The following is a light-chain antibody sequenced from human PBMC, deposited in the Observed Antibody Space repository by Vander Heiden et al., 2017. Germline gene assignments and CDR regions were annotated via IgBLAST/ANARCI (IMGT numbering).Light chain of an antibody. CDR1: QSVLYSSNNKNY. CDR2: WAS. V-gene: IGKV4-1*01. Sequence: DIVMTQSPDSLAGSLGERATINCKSSQSVLYSSNNKNYLVWYQQKPGQPPKLLIYWASTRESGVPDRFSGSASGTDFTLTISSLQAEDVAVYYCQQYYTTPYTFGQGTKLEIK. J-gene: IGKJ2*01. CDR3: QQYYTTPYT.